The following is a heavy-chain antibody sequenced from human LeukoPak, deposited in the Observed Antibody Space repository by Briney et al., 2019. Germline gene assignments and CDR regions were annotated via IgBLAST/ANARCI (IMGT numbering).Heavy chain of an antibody. J-gene: IGHJ4*02. CDR1: GYSISRGYY. V-gene: IGHV4-38-2*02. CDR2: IYHSGST. Sequence: SETLSLTCTVSGYSISRGYYWGWIRQPPGKGMEWIGSIYHSGSTYYNPSLKSRVTISVDTSKNQLSLKLSSVTAADTAVYYCARTGVVPDPRNYWGQGSLVTDS. CDR3: ARTGVVPDPRNY. D-gene: IGHD2-2*01.